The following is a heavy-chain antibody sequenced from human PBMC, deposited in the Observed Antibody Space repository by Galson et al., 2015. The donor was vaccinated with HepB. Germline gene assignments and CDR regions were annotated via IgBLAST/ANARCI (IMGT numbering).Heavy chain of an antibody. D-gene: IGHD6-13*01. Sequence: SVKVSCKASDYTFTSYGISWVRQAPGQGLEWMGWISAYNGNTNYAQKLQGRGTMTTDTSTSTAYMELRRLRSDDTAVYYCARDSSWYEYFQHWGQGTLVTVSS. CDR3: ARDSSWYEYFQH. CDR1: DYTFTSYG. CDR2: ISAYNGNT. V-gene: IGHV1-18*01. J-gene: IGHJ1*01.